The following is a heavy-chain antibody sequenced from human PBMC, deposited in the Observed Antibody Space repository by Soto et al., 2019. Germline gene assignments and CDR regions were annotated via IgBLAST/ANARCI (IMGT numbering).Heavy chain of an antibody. J-gene: IGHJ5*02. D-gene: IGHD4-17*01. Sequence: QVQLQESGPGLVKPSETLSLTCTVSGGSISSYYWSWIRQPPGKGLEWIGYIYYSGSTNYNPSLKSRVTISVDTSKNQFSLKLSSVTAADTAVYYCVRHSSGDYGVGWFDPWGQGTLVTVSS. V-gene: IGHV4-59*08. CDR1: GGSISSYY. CDR2: IYYSGST. CDR3: VRHSSGDYGVGWFDP.